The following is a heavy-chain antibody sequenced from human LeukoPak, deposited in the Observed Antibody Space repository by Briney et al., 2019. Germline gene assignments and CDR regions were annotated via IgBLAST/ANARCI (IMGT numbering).Heavy chain of an antibody. D-gene: IGHD6-13*01. CDR3: ARDQYSSSWYVPIDY. CDR2: INPNSGGT. J-gene: IGHJ4*02. Sequence: ASVKVSCKASGYTFTGYYMHWVRQAPGQGLEWMGWINPNSGGTNYAQKFQGRVTMTRDTSTSTAYMELSRLRSDDTAVYYCARDQYSSSWYVPIDYWGQGTLVTVSS. CDR1: GYTFTGYY. V-gene: IGHV1-2*02.